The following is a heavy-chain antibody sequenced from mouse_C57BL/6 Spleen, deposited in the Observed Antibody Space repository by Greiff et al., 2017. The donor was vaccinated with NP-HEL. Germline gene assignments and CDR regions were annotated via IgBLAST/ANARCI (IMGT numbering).Heavy chain of an antibody. D-gene: IGHD2-1*01. CDR3: ASLYYGNYDDY. J-gene: IGHJ2*01. CDR1: GYTFTDYY. Sequence: VQLQQSGPELVKPGASVKISCKASGYTFTDYYMNWVKQSHGKSLEWIGDINTNNGGTSYNQKFKGKATLTVDKSSSTAYMELRSLTSEYSAVYYCASLYYGNYDDYWGQGTTLTVSS. V-gene: IGHV1-26*01. CDR2: INTNNGGT.